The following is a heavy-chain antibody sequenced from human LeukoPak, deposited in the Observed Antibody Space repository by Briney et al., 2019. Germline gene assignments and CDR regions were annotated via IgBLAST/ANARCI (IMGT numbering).Heavy chain of an antibody. V-gene: IGHV3-21*01. Sequence: GSLRLSCAASGSTFSSYSMNWVRQAPGKGLEWVSSISSSSSYIYYADSVKGRFTISRDNAKNSLYLQMNSLRAEDTAVYYCARDTVPVGYSYGSDYWGQGTLVTVSS. J-gene: IGHJ4*02. CDR2: ISSSSSYI. CDR3: ARDTVPVGYSYGSDY. D-gene: IGHD5-18*01. CDR1: GSTFSSYS.